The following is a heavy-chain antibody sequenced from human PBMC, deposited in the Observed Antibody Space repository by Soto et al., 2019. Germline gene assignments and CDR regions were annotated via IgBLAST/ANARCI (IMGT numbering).Heavy chain of an antibody. CDR2: IYYSGST. J-gene: IGHJ3*02. Sequence: EPKPGTYTVAECTIVSYCVSWIRKTPGKGLEWIGYIYYSGSTNYNPSLKSRVTISVDTSKNQFSLKLSSVTAADTAVYYCARYNDILTGYSHDAFAIWGQRTMVPVSS. CDR3: ARYNDILTGYSHDAFAI. CDR1: ECTIVSYC. V-gene: IGHV4-59*01. D-gene: IGHD3-9*01.